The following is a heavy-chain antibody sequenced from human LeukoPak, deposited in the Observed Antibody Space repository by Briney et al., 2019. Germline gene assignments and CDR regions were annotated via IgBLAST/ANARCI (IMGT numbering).Heavy chain of an antibody. CDR1: GYTLTELS. CDR3: ATDRGY. J-gene: IGHJ4*02. D-gene: IGHD3-10*01. CDR2: FDPEDSKT. V-gene: IGHV1-24*01. Sequence: ASVTVSCKVSGYTLTELSMHWVRQAPGKGLEWLGGFDPEDSKTVYAQKFQGRVTMTEDTSTDTAYMELSSLRSEDTAVFYCATDRGYWGEGTLVTVSS.